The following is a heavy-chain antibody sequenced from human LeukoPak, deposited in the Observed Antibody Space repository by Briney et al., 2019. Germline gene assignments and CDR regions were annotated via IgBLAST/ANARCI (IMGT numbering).Heavy chain of an antibody. CDR2: ISASGNT. J-gene: IGHJ4*02. V-gene: IGHV4-4*07. D-gene: IGHD2-21*02. Sequence: KSSETLSLTCTVSGGYISNYYWSWIPQPAGKGLEWIGRISASGNTNYHPSLKSRVTMSVDTSMNLFALKLSSVTAADTAVYYCARQGVATAIDYWGQGTLVTVSS. CDR1: GGYISNYY. CDR3: ARQGVATAIDY.